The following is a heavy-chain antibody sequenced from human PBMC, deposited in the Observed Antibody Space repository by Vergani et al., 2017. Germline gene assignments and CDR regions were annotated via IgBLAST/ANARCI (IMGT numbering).Heavy chain of an antibody. CDR3: ARDGVHDSSGYYPY. Sequence: EVQLVESGGGLVQPGGSLRLSCAASGFTFSSYWMSWVRQAPGKGLEWVANIKQDGSEKYYVDSVKGRFTISRDNAKNSLYLQMNSLRAEDTAVYYCARDGVHDSSGYYPYWGQGTLVTVSS. CDR1: GFTFSSYW. V-gene: IGHV3-7*01. D-gene: IGHD3-22*01. CDR2: IKQDGSEK. J-gene: IGHJ4*02.